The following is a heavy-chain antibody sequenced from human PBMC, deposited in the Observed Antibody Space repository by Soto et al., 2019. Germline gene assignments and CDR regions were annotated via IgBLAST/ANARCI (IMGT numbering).Heavy chain of an antibody. V-gene: IGHV4-31*03. CDR2: IYYSGST. CDR3: ARVVGCAGYCSGGSCFVCGYWFDP. Sequence: SETLSLTCTVSGGSISSGGYYWSWIRQHPGKGLEWIGYIYYSGSTYYNPSLKSRVTISVDTSKNQFSLKLSSVTAADTAVYYCARVVGCAGYCSGGSCFVCGYWFDPWGQGTLVTVSS. CDR1: GGSISSGGYY. D-gene: IGHD2-15*01. J-gene: IGHJ5*02.